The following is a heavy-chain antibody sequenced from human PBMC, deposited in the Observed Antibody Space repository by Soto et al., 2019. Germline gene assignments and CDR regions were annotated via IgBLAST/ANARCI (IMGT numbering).Heavy chain of an antibody. CDR2: INPNSGGT. D-gene: IGHD1-26*01. V-gene: IGHV1-2*04. CDR1: GYTFTGYY. J-gene: IGHJ6*02. Sequence: GASVKVSCKASGYTFTGYYMHWVRQAPGQGLEWMGWINPNSGGTNYAQKFQGWVTMTRDTSISTAYMELSRLRSDDTAVYYCARDIGSYYQSEADYYGMDGWGQGTTVTVSS. CDR3: ARDIGSYYQSEADYYGMDG.